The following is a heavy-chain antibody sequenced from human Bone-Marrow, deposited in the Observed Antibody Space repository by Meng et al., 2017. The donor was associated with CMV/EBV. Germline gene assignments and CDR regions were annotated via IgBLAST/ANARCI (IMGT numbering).Heavy chain of an antibody. J-gene: IGHJ6*02. V-gene: IGHV4-4*02. D-gene: IGHD2-2*01. Sequence: SETLSLTCAVSGGSISSSNWWSWVRQPPGKGLEWIGEIYHSGSTNYNPSLKSRVTISVDKSKNQFSLKLSSVTAADTAVYYCARDVPAAIFNPYYYYGMDVWGQGTTVTVSS. CDR3: ARDVPAAIFNPYYYYGMDV. CDR1: GGSISSSNW. CDR2: IYHSGST.